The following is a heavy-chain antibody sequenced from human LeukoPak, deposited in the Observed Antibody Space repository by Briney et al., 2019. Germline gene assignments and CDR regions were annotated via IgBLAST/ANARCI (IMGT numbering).Heavy chain of an antibody. D-gene: IGHD6-19*01. V-gene: IGHV3-20*04. CDR3: ASGGYGGSGYYFDY. Sequence: GGSLRLSCAASGFTFDDYGMSWVRQAPGKGLEWVSGINWNGGSTGCADSVKGRFTISRDNAKNSLYLQMNSLRAEDTALYYCASGGYGGSGYYFDYWGQGTLVSVSS. CDR2: INWNGGST. J-gene: IGHJ4*02. CDR1: GFTFDDYG.